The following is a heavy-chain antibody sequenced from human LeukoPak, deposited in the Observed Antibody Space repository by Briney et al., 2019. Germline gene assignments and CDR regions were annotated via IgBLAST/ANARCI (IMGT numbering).Heavy chain of an antibody. V-gene: IGHV3-21*01. D-gene: IGHD6-13*01. Sequence: GGSLRLSCAASGFTFSSYSMNWVRQAPGKGLEWVSSISSSSYIYYADSVKGRFTISRDNAKNSLYLQMNSLRAEDTAVYYCARGRHSSSWHDWGQGTLVTVSS. CDR1: GFTFSSYS. J-gene: IGHJ4*02. CDR3: ARGRHSSSWHD. CDR2: ISSSSYI.